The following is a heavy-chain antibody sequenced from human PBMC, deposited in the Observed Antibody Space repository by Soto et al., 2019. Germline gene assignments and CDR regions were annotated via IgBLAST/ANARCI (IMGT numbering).Heavy chain of an antibody. CDR3: AKDKIPGPFDY. Sequence: PSEPLSLTCAVYGGSFSGYYWTWIRQPPGTGLEWIGEINHSGSTNYNPSLKSRVTISVDTSKNQFSLKLTSVTAADTAVYYCAKDKIPGPFDYCGPGTFVAMSS. D-gene: IGHD2-21*01. CDR2: INHSGST. V-gene: IGHV4-34*01. J-gene: IGHJ4*02. CDR1: GGSFSGYY.